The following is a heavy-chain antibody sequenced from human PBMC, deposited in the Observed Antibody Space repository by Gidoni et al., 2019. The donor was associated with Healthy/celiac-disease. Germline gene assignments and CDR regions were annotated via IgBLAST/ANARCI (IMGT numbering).Heavy chain of an antibody. CDR1: GSTFAAYA. Sequence: VQLVESGRGLVQPGRSLRLSCADPGSTFAAYALHWVRQASGKGLEWVSGISWNSGSVGYADSVKGRFTISRDNAKNSLYLQMNSLRAEDTALYYCAKDSRYYYDSSGYSDAFDIWGQGTMVTVSS. CDR3: AKDSRYYYDSSGYSDAFDI. CDR2: ISWNSGSV. V-gene: IGHV3-9*01. J-gene: IGHJ3*02. D-gene: IGHD3-22*01.